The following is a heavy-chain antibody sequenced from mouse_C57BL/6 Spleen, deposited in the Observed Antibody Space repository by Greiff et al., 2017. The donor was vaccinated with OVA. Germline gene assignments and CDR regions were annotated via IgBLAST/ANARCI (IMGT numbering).Heavy chain of an antibody. CDR3: ARSSYYYGSSYWYFDV. J-gene: IGHJ1*03. V-gene: IGHV1-18*01. CDR2: INPNNGGT. Sequence: EVQLQQSGPELVKPGASVKIPCKASGYTFTDYNMDWVKQSPGKSLEWIGDINPNNGGTIYNQKFKGKATLTVAKSSSTAYMELRSLTSEDTAVYNCARSSYYYGSSYWYFDVWGTGTTVTVSS. CDR1: GYTFTDYN. D-gene: IGHD1-1*01.